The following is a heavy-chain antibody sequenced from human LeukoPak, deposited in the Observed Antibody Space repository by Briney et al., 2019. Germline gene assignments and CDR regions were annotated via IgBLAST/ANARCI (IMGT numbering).Heavy chain of an antibody. Sequence: SETLSLTCTVSGGSISSYYWSWIRQPPGEGLEWIGYIYYSGSTNYNPSLKSRVTISVDTSKNQFSLKLSSVTAADTAVYYCARENDILTGYYSNPWFDPWGQGTLVTVSS. D-gene: IGHD3-9*01. CDR1: GGSISSYY. CDR3: ARENDILTGYYSNPWFDP. CDR2: IYYSGST. J-gene: IGHJ5*02. V-gene: IGHV4-59*01.